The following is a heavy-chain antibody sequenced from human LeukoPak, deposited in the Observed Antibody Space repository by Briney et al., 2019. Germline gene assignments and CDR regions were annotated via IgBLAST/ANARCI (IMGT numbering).Heavy chain of an antibody. Sequence: PGGSLRLSCAASGFTVSSNYMSWVRQAPGKGLEWVSVIYTGGSTYYADSVKGRFTISRDNSKNTLYLQLNSLRAEDTAVYYCARDVKGYYYYMDVWGKGTTVTISS. V-gene: IGHV3-66*01. J-gene: IGHJ6*03. CDR1: GFTVSSNY. CDR3: ARDVKGYYYYMDV. CDR2: IYTGGST. D-gene: IGHD2/OR15-2a*01.